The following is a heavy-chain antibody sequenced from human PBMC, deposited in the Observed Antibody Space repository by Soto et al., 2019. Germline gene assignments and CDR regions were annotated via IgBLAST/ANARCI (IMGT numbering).Heavy chain of an antibody. CDR3: ARSVRSTSCYGD. Sequence: SETLSLTCAVYGGSFSGYYWSWIRQPPGKGLEWIGEINHSGSTNYNPSLKSRVTISVDTSKNQFSLKLSSVTAADTAVYYCARSVRSTSCYGDWGQGTRVTVSS. CDR1: GGSFSGYY. J-gene: IGHJ4*02. CDR2: INHSGST. V-gene: IGHV4-34*01. D-gene: IGHD2-2*01.